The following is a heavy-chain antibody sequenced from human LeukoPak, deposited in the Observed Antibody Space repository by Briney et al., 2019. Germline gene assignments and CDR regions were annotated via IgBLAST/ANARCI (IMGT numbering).Heavy chain of an antibody. CDR1: GFTFDDYG. D-gene: IGHD3-9*01. CDR3: ARVPRLRYFDTAYFDY. J-gene: IGHJ4*02. Sequence: GGSLRLSCGASGFTFDDYGMSWVRQAPGKGLEWVSGINWNGGSTGYADSVKGRFTISRDNAKNSLYLQMNSLRAEDTALYYCARVPRLRYFDTAYFDYWGQGTLVTVSS. CDR2: INWNGGST. V-gene: IGHV3-20*04.